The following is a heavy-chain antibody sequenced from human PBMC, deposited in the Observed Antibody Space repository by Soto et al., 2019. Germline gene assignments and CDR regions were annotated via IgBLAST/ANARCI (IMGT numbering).Heavy chain of an antibody. CDR1: GVNGCAFT. J-gene: IGHJ4*02. Sequence: XGSLTFSCSASGVNGCAFTVVWLRQAPGKGRDWVSGINVSDAFIYYAVSGRGRFSISREASENILYLQMNSLRVDDTALYYCTRETVAGISELDYWGTKTLVTVSS. CDR3: TRETVAGISELDY. D-gene: IGHD1-20*01. CDR2: INVSDAFI. V-gene: IGHV3-23*01.